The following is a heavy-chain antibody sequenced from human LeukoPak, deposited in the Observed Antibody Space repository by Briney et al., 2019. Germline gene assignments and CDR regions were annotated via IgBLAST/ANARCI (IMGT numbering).Heavy chain of an antibody. CDR1: GFAFSSYS. J-gene: IGHJ6*02. CDR3: ARSKLRVLYYESLLAPKGSQPYYYYGMDV. Sequence: GGSLRLSGAASGFAFSSYSMNWVRQAPGKGLEWVSSISSSSSYIYYADSVKGRFTISRDNAKNSLYLQMNSLRAEDTAVYYCARSKLRVLYYESLLAPKGSQPYYYYGMDVWGQGTTVTVSS. D-gene: IGHD3-22*01. CDR2: ISSSSSYI. V-gene: IGHV3-21*01.